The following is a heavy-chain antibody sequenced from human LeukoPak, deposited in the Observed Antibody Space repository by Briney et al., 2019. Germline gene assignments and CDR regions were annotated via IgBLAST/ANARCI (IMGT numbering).Heavy chain of an antibody. V-gene: IGHV3-23*01. CDR2: ISISGSKT. Sequence: GGSLRLSCAASEFDFSSHAMTWVRQAPGKGLEWVSAISISGSKTYYADSVKGRFTISRDNSKNTLYLQMNSLRAEDTAVYYCAKGQAVAGTWPFDYWGQGTLVTVSS. D-gene: IGHD6-19*01. CDR3: AKGQAVAGTWPFDY. J-gene: IGHJ4*02. CDR1: EFDFSSHA.